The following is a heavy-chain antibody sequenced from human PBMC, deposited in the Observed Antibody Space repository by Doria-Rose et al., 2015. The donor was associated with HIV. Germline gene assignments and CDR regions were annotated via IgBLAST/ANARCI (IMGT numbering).Heavy chain of an antibody. CDR2: TYYTGTS. D-gene: IGHD3-3*01. CDR1: GASVSSRGYY. Sequence: QVQLQDSGPGLVKPSGTLSLTCSVSGASVSSRGYYWNWIRQVPGKGLESLGYTYYTGTSDYSPSLRRRLNMAVGTSKNQFSLKLSFVTVADTAVYYCARMGSYRELDYWGQGDRVIVSA. V-gene: IGHV4-31*03. CDR3: ARMGSYRELDY. J-gene: IGHJ4*02.